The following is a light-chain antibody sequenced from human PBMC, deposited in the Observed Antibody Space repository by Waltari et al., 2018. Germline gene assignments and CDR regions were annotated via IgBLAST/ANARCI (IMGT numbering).Light chain of an antibody. J-gene: IGKJ4*01. V-gene: IGKV3-20*01. CDR3: QQYDGSVVT. CDR2: GAS. Sequence: EIVLTQSPGTLSLSPGERVILSCRASQIITGSWLTWYRQKPGQQRRLRIYGASTRAPGIPDRFSGGGYGADFTLTISRLEPEDSAVYYCQQYDGSVVTFGGGTKVEIK. CDR1: QIITGSW.